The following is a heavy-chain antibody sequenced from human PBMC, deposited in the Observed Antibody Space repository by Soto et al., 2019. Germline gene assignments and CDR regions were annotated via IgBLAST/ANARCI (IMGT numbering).Heavy chain of an antibody. CDR1: GYSIASGYY. V-gene: IGHV4-38-2*01. CDR2: IYHAGSV. CDR3: ARTFDYYGVDV. J-gene: IGHJ6*02. Sequence: SETLSLTCAVSGYSIASGYYWAWIRQSPGKGLEWIGSIYHAGSVYYNPSLNSRVAVSLDTSKNHFSLKLTSVTAADTAVYYCARTFDYYGVDVWGQGTTVTVSS.